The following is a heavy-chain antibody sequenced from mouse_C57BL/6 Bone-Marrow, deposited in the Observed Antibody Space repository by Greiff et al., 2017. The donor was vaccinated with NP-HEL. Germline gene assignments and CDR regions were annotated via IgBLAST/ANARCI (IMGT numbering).Heavy chain of an antibody. J-gene: IGHJ3*01. CDR3: AREGNLITTSKWFAY. D-gene: IGHD1-1*01. Sequence: QVQLQQSGAELVRPGTSVKVSCKASGYAFTNYLIEWVKQRPGQGLEWIGVINPGSGGTNYNEKFKGKATLTADKSSSTAYMQLSSLTSEDSAVYFCAREGNLITTSKWFAYWGQGTLVTVSA. V-gene: IGHV1-54*01. CDR2: INPGSGGT. CDR1: GYAFTNYL.